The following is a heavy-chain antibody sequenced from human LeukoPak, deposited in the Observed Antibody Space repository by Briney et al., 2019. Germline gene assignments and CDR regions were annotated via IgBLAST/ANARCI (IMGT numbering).Heavy chain of an antibody. D-gene: IGHD1-1*01. CDR2: IYYSGST. CDR3: ASTTGTTITL. Sequence: ASQTLSLTCTVSGGSISSGDYYWSWIRQPPGKGLEWIGYIYYSGSTNYNPSLKSRVTISVDKSKNQFSLKLSSVTAADTAVYYCASTTGTTITLWGQGTLVTVSS. J-gene: IGHJ4*02. CDR1: GGSISSGDYY. V-gene: IGHV4-30-4*01.